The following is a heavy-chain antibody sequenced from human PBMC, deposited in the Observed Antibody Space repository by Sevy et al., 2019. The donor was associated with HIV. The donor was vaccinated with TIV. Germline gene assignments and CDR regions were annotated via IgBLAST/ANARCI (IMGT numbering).Heavy chain of an antibody. CDR3: YGSGKSLDGGAFDI. J-gene: IGHJ3*02. CDR2: IKQDGSEK. D-gene: IGHD3-10*01. V-gene: IGHV3-7*01. Sequence: GGSLRLSCAASGFTFSSYWMSWVRQAPGKGLEWVANIKQDGSEKYYVDSVKGRFTISRDNAKNSLYLQMNSLRAEDTAEYYCYGSGKSLDGGAFDIWGQGTMVTVSS. CDR1: GFTFSSYW.